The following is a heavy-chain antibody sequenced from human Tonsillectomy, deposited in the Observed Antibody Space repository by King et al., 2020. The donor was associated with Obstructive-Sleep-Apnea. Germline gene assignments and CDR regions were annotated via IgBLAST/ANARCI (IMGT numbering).Heavy chain of an antibody. Sequence: VQLVQSGGGLVQPGGSLRLSCAASGFTFSSYDMHWVRQATGKGLEWVSAIGTAGDTYYPGSVKGRFTISRENAKNSLYLQMNSLRAGDTAVYYCARAGGYSGYDSSYYYYGMDVWGQGTTVTVSS. CDR3: ARAGGYSGYDSSYYYYGMDV. V-gene: IGHV3-13*01. CDR2: IGTAGDT. CDR1: GFTFSSYD. D-gene: IGHD5-12*01. J-gene: IGHJ6*02.